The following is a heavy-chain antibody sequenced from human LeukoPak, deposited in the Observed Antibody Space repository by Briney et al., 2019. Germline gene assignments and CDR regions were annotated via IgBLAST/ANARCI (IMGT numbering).Heavy chain of an antibody. V-gene: IGHV3-7*01. J-gene: IGHJ4*02. Sequence: GGSLRLSCAASGFTFSSYWMSWVRQAPGKGLEWVANIKQDGSEKYYVDSVKGRFTISRDNAKNSLYLQMNSLRDEDTAVYYCARGSAGYYDSNGRLDYWGQGTLVTVSS. CDR3: ARGSAGYYDSNGRLDY. CDR1: GFTFSSYW. CDR2: IKQDGSEK. D-gene: IGHD3-22*01.